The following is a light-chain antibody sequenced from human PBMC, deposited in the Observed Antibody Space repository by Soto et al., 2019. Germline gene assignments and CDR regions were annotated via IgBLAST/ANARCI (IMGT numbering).Light chain of an antibody. V-gene: IGKV1-5*01. J-gene: IGKJ1*01. Sequence: DIQVAQAPSSLSASVGDRANITCRASQSISTWLAWYQQQPGRAPRLLIYDASTLQSGVPSTFSGSGSGTEFTLTISSLQPDDFSSYYCQHYFRYPWTFGQGTNV. CDR1: QSISTW. CDR2: DAS. CDR3: QHYFRYPWT.